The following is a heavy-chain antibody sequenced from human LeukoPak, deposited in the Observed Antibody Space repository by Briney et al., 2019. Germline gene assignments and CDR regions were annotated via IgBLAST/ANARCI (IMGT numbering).Heavy chain of an antibody. Sequence: PGGSLRLSCAASGFTFSEHYMSWIRQAPGKGLEWISYISSGGTTIHYADSVKGRFTISRDIAKNSLYLQMNSLRAEDTAVYYCARGSIAVAGASDYRGQGTLVTVSS. CDR2: ISSGGTTI. CDR3: ARGSIAVAGASDY. V-gene: IGHV3-11*01. J-gene: IGHJ4*02. D-gene: IGHD6-19*01. CDR1: GFTFSEHY.